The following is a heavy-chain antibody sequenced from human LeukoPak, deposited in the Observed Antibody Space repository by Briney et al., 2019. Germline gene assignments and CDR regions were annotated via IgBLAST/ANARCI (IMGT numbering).Heavy chain of an antibody. CDR2: IRSKANSYAT. Sequence: GGSLRLSCAASGFTFSGSAMHWVRQASGKGLEWVGRIRSKANSYATAYAASVKGRFTISRGDSKNTAYLQMNSLKTEDTAVYYCVREKSSGWGSIDYWGQGTLVTVSS. CDR1: GFTFSGSA. J-gene: IGHJ4*02. CDR3: VREKSSGWGSIDY. V-gene: IGHV3-73*01. D-gene: IGHD2-21*01.